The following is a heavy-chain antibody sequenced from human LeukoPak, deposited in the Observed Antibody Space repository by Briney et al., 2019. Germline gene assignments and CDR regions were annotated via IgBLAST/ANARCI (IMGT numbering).Heavy chain of an antibody. Sequence: GGSLSLSCVVSGISLSNYAMTWVRQAPGKGLEWVSYISERGGSTLYADSVKGRFTISRDTSLNTLYLQMNNLRAEDTAVYFCAKRGVVIRGLLVIGYHQEAYHYDFWGQGVLVTVSS. CDR3: AKRGVVIRGLLVIGYHQEAYHYDF. CDR1: GISLSNYA. D-gene: IGHD3-10*01. J-gene: IGHJ4*02. CDR2: ISERGGST. V-gene: IGHV3-23*01.